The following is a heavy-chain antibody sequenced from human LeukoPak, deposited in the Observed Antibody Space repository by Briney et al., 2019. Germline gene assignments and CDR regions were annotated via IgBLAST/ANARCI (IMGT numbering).Heavy chain of an antibody. D-gene: IGHD3-22*01. CDR1: GFTFSNYG. V-gene: IGHV3-30*18. CDR3: AKEFSGYLASFEY. J-gene: IGHJ4*02. CDR2: TSFDGSYK. Sequence: GGSLRLSCAASGFTFSNYGMSWVRQAPGKGLEWVAMTSFDGSYKNYADSVKGRFTISRDNSKNRLYLQMNSLRAEDTAVYYCAKEFSGYLASFEYWGQGTLVTVSS.